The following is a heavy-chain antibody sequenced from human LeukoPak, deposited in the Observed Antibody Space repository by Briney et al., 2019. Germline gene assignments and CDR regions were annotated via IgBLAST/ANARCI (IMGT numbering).Heavy chain of an antibody. Sequence: SETLSLTCTVSGASISSYYWTWIRQPAGKGLEWIGRINPSGSTNYNPSPKSRVTVSVDTSKNQFSLKLSSVTAADTAVYYCARDGGSGWYNYWGQGTLVTVSS. CDR3: ARDGGSGWYNY. CDR2: INPSGST. CDR1: GASISSYY. D-gene: IGHD6-19*01. J-gene: IGHJ4*02. V-gene: IGHV4-4*07.